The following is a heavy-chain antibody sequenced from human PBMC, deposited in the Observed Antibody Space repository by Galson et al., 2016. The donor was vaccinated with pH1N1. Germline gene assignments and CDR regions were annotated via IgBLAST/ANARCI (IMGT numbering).Heavy chain of an antibody. Sequence: TLSLTCTVSGGSITGGNYYWTWIRQPAGKGLEWIGRIYINGDTNYYPSLRGRVTMSLDTSNNQFSLRLNSVTAADTALYFCARGNYATTGYYLDFWGRGTLVTVSS. V-gene: IGHV4-61*02. CDR2: IYINGDT. CDR1: GGSITGGNYY. CDR3: ARGNYATTGYYLDF. J-gene: IGHJ4*02. D-gene: IGHD3-22*01.